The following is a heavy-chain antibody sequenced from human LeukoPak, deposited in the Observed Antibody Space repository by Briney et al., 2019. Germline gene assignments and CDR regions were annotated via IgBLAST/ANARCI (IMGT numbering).Heavy chain of an antibody. V-gene: IGHV1-18*04. CDR2: ISPYNGNT. CDR1: GYTFTAYY. Sequence: GASVKVSCTASGYTFTAYYMHWVRQAPGHGLEWMGWISPYNGNTNYAQKLQGRVTMTTDTSTNTAYMELRSLKSDDTAVYYCARDRTTVTSHPDYWGQGTLVTVSS. CDR3: ARDRTTVTSHPDY. J-gene: IGHJ4*02. D-gene: IGHD4-11*01.